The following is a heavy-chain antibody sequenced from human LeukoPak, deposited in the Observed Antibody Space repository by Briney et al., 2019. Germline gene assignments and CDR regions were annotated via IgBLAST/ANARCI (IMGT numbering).Heavy chain of an antibody. Sequence: SETLSLTCTASGGSISSYYWSWIRQPPGKGLEWIGYIYYSGSTNYNPSLKTRVTISVDTSKNQFSLKLSTVTAADTAVYYCARIGSYGYWAAAFDIWGQGTMVTVSS. J-gene: IGHJ3*02. CDR3: ARIGSYGYWAAAFDI. CDR2: IYYSGST. D-gene: IGHD5-18*01. CDR1: GGSISSYY. V-gene: IGHV4-59*08.